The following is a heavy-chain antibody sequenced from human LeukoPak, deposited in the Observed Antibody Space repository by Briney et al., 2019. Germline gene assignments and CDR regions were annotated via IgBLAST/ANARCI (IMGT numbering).Heavy chain of an antibody. J-gene: IGHJ5*02. CDR3: ARWVGETYYDILNWFDP. D-gene: IGHD3-9*01. CDR2: IYYSGST. V-gene: IGHV4-59*08. Sequence: SETLSLTCTVSGGSISSYYWSWIRQPPGKGLEWIGYIYYSGSTNYNPSLKSRVTISVDTSKNQFSLKLSSVTAADTAVYYCARWVGETYYDILNWFDPWGQGTLVTVSS. CDR1: GGSISSYY.